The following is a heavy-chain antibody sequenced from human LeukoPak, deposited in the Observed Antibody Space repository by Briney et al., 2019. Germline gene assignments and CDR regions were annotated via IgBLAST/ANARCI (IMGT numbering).Heavy chain of an antibody. V-gene: IGHV3-23*01. J-gene: IGHJ4*02. CDR1: GFTCSNCA. CDR2: INRDGTT. D-gene: IGHD5-12*01. CDR3: TKAVEEYSFVRYSDN. Sequence: GGSLRLSCAASGFTCSNCAMSWVRQTPGKGPEWVSGINRDGTTFYADSVKGRFIISSDSLKNTLDLQMSSLRAEDTAVYFCTKAVEEYSFVRYSDNWGPGTLVTVSS.